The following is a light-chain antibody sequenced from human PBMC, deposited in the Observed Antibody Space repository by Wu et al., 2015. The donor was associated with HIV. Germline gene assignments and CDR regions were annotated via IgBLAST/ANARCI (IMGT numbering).Light chain of an antibody. CDR1: QSVGSN. J-gene: IGKJ2*01. CDR2: GAS. V-gene: IGKV3-15*01. Sequence: EIVMTQSPATLSVSPGERATLSCRASQSVGSNLVWYQQRPGQAPRLLIYGASTRATGVPARFSGSGSGTEFTLTISRLEPEDFAVYYCQQYGSSPYTFGQGTKLEIK. CDR3: QQYGSSPYT.